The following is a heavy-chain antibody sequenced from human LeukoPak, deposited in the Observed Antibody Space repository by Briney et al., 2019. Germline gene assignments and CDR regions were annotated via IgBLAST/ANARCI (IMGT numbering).Heavy chain of an antibody. V-gene: IGHV4-30-4*02. CDR1: GGSISSGDYY. D-gene: IGHD2-15*01. CDR3: ARAVVVVAATNWFDP. J-gene: IGHJ5*02. CDR2: IYYSGST. Sequence: SETLSLTCTVSGGSISSGDYYWSWIRQPPGKGLEWIGYIYYSGSTYYNPSLKSRVTISVDTSKNQFSLKLSSVTAADTAVYYCARAVVVVAATNWFDPRGQGTLVTVSS.